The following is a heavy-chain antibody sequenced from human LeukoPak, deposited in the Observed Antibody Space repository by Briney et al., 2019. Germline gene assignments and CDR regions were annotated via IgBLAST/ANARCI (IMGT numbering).Heavy chain of an antibody. D-gene: IGHD4-17*01. J-gene: IGHJ5*02. V-gene: IGHV3-33*01. CDR1: GFTFTGYG. CDR2: VWYDGTRK. CDR3: ARDTDTTSHYGRFDP. Sequence: PGGSRRLSCAASGFTFTGYGFHWVRQAPGKGLEGVAVVWYDGTRKYYADSVKGRFTVSRDNSENTVYLQISGLRAEDTAVYYCARDTDTTSHYGRFDPWGQGTLVTVSS.